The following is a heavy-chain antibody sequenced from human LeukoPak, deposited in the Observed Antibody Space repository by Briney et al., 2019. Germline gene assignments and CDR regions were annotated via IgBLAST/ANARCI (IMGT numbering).Heavy chain of an antibody. CDR1: GFTFSTYS. V-gene: IGHV3-48*01. Sequence: GGSLRLSCAASGFTFSTYSMNWVRQAPGKGLEWVSYISSSSSTIYYADSVKGRFTISRDNAKNSLYLQMNSLRAEDTAVYYCARGSTYYDSSGQIPFDYWGQGTLVTVSS. J-gene: IGHJ4*02. CDR2: ISSSSSTI. D-gene: IGHD3-22*01. CDR3: ARGSTYYDSSGQIPFDY.